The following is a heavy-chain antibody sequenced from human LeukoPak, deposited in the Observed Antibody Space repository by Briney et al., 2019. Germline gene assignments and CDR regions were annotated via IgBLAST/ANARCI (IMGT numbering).Heavy chain of an antibody. J-gene: IGHJ4*02. Sequence: SQTLSLTCAISGDSVSNISTAWNWIRQSPSRGLEWLGRTYYRAKWYNEYAVSMRSRITIKPDTSKNQFSLQFNSVTPEDTAVYYCARAYSLNNWGQGTLVTVSS. D-gene: IGHD2-15*01. CDR3: ARAYSLNN. CDR1: GDSVSNISTA. V-gene: IGHV6-1*01. CDR2: TYYRAKWYN.